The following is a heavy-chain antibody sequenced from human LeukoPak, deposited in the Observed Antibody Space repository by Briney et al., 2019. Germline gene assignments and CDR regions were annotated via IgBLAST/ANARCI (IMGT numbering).Heavy chain of an antibody. V-gene: IGHV5-51*01. Sequence: GESLKISCKGAGYSSTSYWIGWVRQMPGKGLEWMGIIYPGDSDTRYSPSFQGQVTISADKSISTAYLQWSSLKASDTAMYYCARTSNYYYYYMDVWGKGTTVTVSS. CDR3: ARTSNYYYYYMDV. D-gene: IGHD2/OR15-2a*01. CDR2: IYPGDSDT. CDR1: GYSSTSYW. J-gene: IGHJ6*03.